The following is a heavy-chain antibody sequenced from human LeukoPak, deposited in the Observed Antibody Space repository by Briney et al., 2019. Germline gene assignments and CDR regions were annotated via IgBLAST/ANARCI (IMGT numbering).Heavy chain of an antibody. V-gene: IGHV3-64D*09. CDR3: VKDTNSGYYYYGMDV. D-gene: IGHD2-2*01. J-gene: IGHJ6*02. CDR1: GFTSSTYG. CDR2: MSNNGGST. Sequence: PGGSLRLSCSASGFTSSTYGMHWVRQAPGKGLEFVSAMSNNGGSTSYADSVKGRFAISRDNSKNTLYLQMSSLRAEDTAVYYCVKDTNSGYYYYGMDVWGQGTTVTVSS.